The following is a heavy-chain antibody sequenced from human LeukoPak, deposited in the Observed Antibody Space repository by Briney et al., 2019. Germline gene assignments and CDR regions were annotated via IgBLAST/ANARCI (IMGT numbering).Heavy chain of an antibody. CDR2: IYPGDSDT. V-gene: IGHV5-51*01. CDR3: ARHCSGGSCYQGTIDY. Sequence: GESLKISCKGSGYSFTSYWIGWVRQMPGKGLEWMGIIYPGDSDTRYSPSFQGQVTISADKSISTAYLQWSSLKASDTPMYYCARHCSGGSCYQGTIDYWGQGTLVTVSS. D-gene: IGHD2-15*01. CDR1: GYSFTSYW. J-gene: IGHJ4*02.